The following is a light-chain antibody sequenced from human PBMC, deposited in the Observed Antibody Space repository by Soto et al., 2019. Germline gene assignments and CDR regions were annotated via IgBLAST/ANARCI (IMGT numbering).Light chain of an antibody. J-gene: IGKJ4*01. CDR1: QSVRNN. Sequence: EVVMTQSPATLSVSPGERATLSCKASQSVRNNLAWYQQKPGQAPRLLIYDASNRATGIPARFSGSGSGTDFTLTISRLEPEDFEVYYCQQYGNSPFTFGGGTKVDIK. CDR2: DAS. CDR3: QQYGNSPFT. V-gene: IGKV3D-15*01.